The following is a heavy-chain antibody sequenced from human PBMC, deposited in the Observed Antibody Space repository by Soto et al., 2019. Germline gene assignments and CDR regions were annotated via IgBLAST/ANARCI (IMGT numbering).Heavy chain of an antibody. CDR2: IYYSGSA. CDR1: GGSISSGGYY. Sequence: QVQLQESGPGLVKPSQTLSLTCTVSGGSISSGGYYWSWIRQHPGKGLEWIGYIYYSGSAYYNPSLKSRVTISVDTSKNQFSLRLSSVTAADTAVYYCARDAGGWDPLLSPWFDPWGQGTLVTVSS. V-gene: IGHV4-31*03. D-gene: IGHD2-2*01. CDR3: ARDAGGWDPLLSPWFDP. J-gene: IGHJ5*02.